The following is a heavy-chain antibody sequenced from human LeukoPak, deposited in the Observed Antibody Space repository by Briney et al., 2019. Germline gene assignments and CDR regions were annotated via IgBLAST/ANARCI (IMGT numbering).Heavy chain of an antibody. Sequence: GGSLRLSCAASGFTFSSYSMNWVRQAPGKGLEWVSSISSSSSYIYYADSVKGRFTISRDNSKNTLYLQMNSLRAEDTAVYYCAKGGYRDYYDKPKLGFDPWGQGTLVTVSS. D-gene: IGHD3-22*01. CDR2: ISSSSSYI. V-gene: IGHV3-21*01. CDR1: GFTFSSYS. CDR3: AKGGYRDYYDKPKLGFDP. J-gene: IGHJ5*02.